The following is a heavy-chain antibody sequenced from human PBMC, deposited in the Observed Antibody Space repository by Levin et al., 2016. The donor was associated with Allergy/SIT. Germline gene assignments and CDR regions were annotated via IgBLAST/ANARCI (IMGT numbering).Heavy chain of an antibody. Sequence: SETLSLTCAVYGGSFSGYYWSWIRQPPGKGLEWIGEINHSGSTNYNPSLKSRVTISVDTSKNQFSLKLSSVTAADTAVYYCARDHYCGGDCWEAFDIWGQGTMVTVSS. CDR3: ARDHYCGGDCWEAFDI. J-gene: IGHJ3*02. CDR1: GGSFSGYY. V-gene: IGHV4-34*01. CDR2: INHSGST. D-gene: IGHD2-21*02.